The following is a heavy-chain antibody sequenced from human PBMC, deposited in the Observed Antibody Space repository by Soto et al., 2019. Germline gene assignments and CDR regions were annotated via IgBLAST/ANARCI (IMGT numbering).Heavy chain of an antibody. V-gene: IGHV4-30-2*01. CDR1: GGSISSGGYS. CDR2: IYHSGST. J-gene: IGHJ5*02. D-gene: IGHD2-2*01. Sequence: TSETLSLTCAVSGGSISSGGYSWSWIRQPPGKGLEWIGYIYHSGSTYYNPSLKSRVTISVDRSKNQFSLKLSSVTAADTAVYYCARGYQLLSPLFDPWGQGTLVTVSS. CDR3: ARGYQLLSPLFDP.